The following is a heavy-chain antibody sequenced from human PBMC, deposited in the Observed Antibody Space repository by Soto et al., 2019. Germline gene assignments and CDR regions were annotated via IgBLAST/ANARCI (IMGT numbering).Heavy chain of an antibody. Sequence: EVQLVQSGAEVKKPGESLRLSCKTSGYSFTDYWITWVRQMPGKGLEWMGRIDPNDSKTNYSPSFQGHVTFSTDKSTSTAYLQWRSLRASDTAMYFCARHLMPRDSFAYFEFWGQGTLVTVSS. V-gene: IGHV5-10-1*03. CDR3: ARHLMPRDSFAYFEF. CDR1: GYSFTDYW. J-gene: IGHJ1*01. D-gene: IGHD3-16*01. CDR2: IDPNDSKT.